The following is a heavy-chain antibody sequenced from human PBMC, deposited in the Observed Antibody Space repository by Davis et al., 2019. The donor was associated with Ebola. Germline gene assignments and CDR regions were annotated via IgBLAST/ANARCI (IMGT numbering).Heavy chain of an antibody. D-gene: IGHD2-2*01. J-gene: IGHJ4*02. CDR3: AREHQYCSSTSCLAPIDY. Sequence: GESLKISCAASGFTFSDYYMSWIRQAPGKGLEWVSYISSSGSTIYYADSVKGRFTISRDNAKNSLYLQMNSLRAEDTAVYYCAREHQYCSSTSCLAPIDYWGQGTLVTVSS. CDR1: GFTFSDYY. V-gene: IGHV3-11*04. CDR2: ISSSGSTI.